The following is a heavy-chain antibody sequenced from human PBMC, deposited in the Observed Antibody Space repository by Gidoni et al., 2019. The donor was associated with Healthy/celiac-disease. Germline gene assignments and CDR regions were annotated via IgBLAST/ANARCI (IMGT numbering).Heavy chain of an antibody. CDR2: IYSVGST. D-gene: IGHD1-1*01. CDR1: GFTVSSNY. V-gene: IGHV3-66*01. CDR3: ATRPPNFDY. J-gene: IGHJ4*02. Sequence: EVKLAESGGGLVQRRGSLRLLCADSGFTVSSNYMSWVRHAPGKGLQWVSFIYSVGSTYYVHSVKGRFTISGDNSKNTLYLQMNSLRAEATAVYYFATRPPNFDYWGQGTLVTVSS.